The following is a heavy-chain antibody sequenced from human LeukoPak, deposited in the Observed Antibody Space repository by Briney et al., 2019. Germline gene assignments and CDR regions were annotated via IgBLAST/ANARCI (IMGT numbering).Heavy chain of an antibody. J-gene: IGHJ4*02. CDR3: ARGRPGDY. CDR1: GYTFTNYA. CDR2: INTDTGNP. V-gene: IGHV7-4-1*02. Sequence: ASVNVSCKPSGYTFTNYAMNWVRQAPGQGLERMGWINTDTGNPTYAQGFTGRFVFSLDTSVSTAYLQISSLKTEDTAIYYCARGRPGDYWGQGTLVTVSS. D-gene: IGHD7-27*01.